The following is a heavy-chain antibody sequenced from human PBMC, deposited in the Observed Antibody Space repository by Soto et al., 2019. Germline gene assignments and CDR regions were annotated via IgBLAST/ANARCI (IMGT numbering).Heavy chain of an antibody. CDR1: GGTFSSYA. J-gene: IGHJ5*02. CDR3: ARDRFSGGWDYHFLGWFDP. V-gene: IGHV1-69*13. Sequence: SVKVSCKASGGTFSSYAISCVLQSPLQWLDWMGGIIPIFGTANYAQKFQGRVTITADESTSTAYMELSSLRSEDTAVYYCARDRFSGGWDYHFLGWFDPWGQGTLVTVSS. CDR2: IIPIFGTA. D-gene: IGHD3-3*01.